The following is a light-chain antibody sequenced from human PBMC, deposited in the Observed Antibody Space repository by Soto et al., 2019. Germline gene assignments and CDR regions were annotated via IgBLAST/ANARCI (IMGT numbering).Light chain of an antibody. Sequence: EIVMTQSPATLSVSPGERATLYFSSSQSVSINLAWYQQKPGQAPRLLIYGASTRATGIPARFSGSGSGTEFTLTISRLQSEDFAVYHCQHYNSWPRTWTCGQGTKVDIK. V-gene: IGKV3-15*01. CDR3: QHYNSWPRTWT. J-gene: IGKJ1*01. CDR2: GAS. CDR1: QSVSIN.